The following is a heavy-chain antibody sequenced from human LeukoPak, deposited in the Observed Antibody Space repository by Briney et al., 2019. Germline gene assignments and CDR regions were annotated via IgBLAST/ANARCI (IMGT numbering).Heavy chain of an antibody. Sequence: GGSLRLSCAASGFTFSSYAMSWVRQAPGKGLEWVSAISGSGGSTYYADSVKGRFTISRDNSKNTLYLQMNSLRAEDTAVYYCAKGPGFLGYCSGGSRYPTDYWGQRTLVTVSS. CDR3: AKGPGFLGYCSGGSRYPTDY. D-gene: IGHD2-15*01. V-gene: IGHV3-23*01. J-gene: IGHJ4*02. CDR1: GFTFSSYA. CDR2: ISGSGGST.